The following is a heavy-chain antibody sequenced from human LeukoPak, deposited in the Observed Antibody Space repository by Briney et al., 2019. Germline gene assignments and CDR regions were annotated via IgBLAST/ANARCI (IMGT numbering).Heavy chain of an antibody. V-gene: IGHV4-30-2*03. CDR3: ARLSGLGATTN. CDR1: GGSISSGLYS. CDR2: IYHTGST. D-gene: IGHD1-26*01. J-gene: IGHJ4*02. Sequence: SETLSLTCDVSGGSISSGLYSWSWIRQPLGKGLEWIGYIYHTGSTYYNPSLKSRVTISVDTSKNQFSLKLSSVTAADTAVYSCARLSGLGATTNWGQGTLVTVSS.